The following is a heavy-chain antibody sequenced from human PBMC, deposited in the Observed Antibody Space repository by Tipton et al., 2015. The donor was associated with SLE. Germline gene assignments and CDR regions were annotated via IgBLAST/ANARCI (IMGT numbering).Heavy chain of an antibody. J-gene: IGHJ6*03. V-gene: IGHV4-59*12. CDR2: SNQSGSA. CDR1: GGSISSSY. Sequence: GLVKPSETLSLTCTVSGGSISSSYWSWIRQSPGKGLEWIGESNQSGSANYNPSLKSRVTISVDTSKNQFSLSLSSVTAADTALYYCARGKNFGPLVGHYYYSYMDVWGKGTTVTVSS. CDR3: ARGKNFGPLVGHYYYSYMDV. D-gene: IGHD2-8*02.